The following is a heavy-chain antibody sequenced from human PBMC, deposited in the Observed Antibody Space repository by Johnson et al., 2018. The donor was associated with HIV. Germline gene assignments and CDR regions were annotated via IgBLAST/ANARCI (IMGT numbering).Heavy chain of an antibody. Sequence: QMLLVESGGGLVKPGGSLRLSCAASGFTFSDYYMSWIRQAPGKGLEWVSYISSSGSTIYYADSVKGRFTISRDNSKNTLYLQMNSLRAEDTAVYYCAKVGGTTILRDAFDIWGQGTMVTVSS. CDR2: ISSSGSTI. V-gene: IGHV3-11*04. CDR1: GFTFSDYY. CDR3: AKVGGTTILRDAFDI. J-gene: IGHJ3*02. D-gene: IGHD1-1*01.